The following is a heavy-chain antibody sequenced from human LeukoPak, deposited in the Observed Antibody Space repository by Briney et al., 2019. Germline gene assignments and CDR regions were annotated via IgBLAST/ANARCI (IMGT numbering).Heavy chain of an antibody. Sequence: PSETLSLTCTVSGGSISSGSYYWSWIRQPAGKGLEWIGRIYTSGSTNYNPSLKSRVTISVDTSKNQFSLKLSSVTAADTAVYYCARGVYYYGSGSYRGGYYFDYWGQGTLVTVSS. D-gene: IGHD3-10*01. V-gene: IGHV4-61*02. J-gene: IGHJ4*02. CDR2: IYTSGST. CDR1: GGSISSGSYY. CDR3: ARGVYYYGSGSYRGGYYFDY.